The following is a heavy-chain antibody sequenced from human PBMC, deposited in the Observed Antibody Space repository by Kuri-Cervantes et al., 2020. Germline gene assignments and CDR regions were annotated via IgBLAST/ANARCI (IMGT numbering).Heavy chain of an antibody. V-gene: IGHV3-7*03. CDR2: IKQDGSEK. J-gene: IGHJ4*02. Sequence: LSLTCAGSGFRFSIYWMTWVRQAPGKGLEWVANIKQDGSEKYYVDSVKGRFTISRDNAKNSLYLQMNSLRAEDTALYYCAKGSSSTSLAVDYWGQGTLVTVSS. CDR3: AKGSSSTSLAVDY. D-gene: IGHD2-2*01. CDR1: GFRFSIYW.